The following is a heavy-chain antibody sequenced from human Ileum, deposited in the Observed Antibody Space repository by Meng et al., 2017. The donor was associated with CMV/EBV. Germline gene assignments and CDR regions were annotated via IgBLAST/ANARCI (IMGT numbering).Heavy chain of an antibody. CDR1: GYTFTSYG. CDR2: ISANNGNT. J-gene: IGHJ4*02. CDR3: ARDRWRGEMATMAAY. V-gene: IGHV1-18*01. D-gene: IGHD5-24*01. Sequence: ASVKVSCKASGYTFTSYGISWVRQAPGQGLEWMGWISANNGNTNYAQKLQGRVTMTTDTSTSTAYMELRSLRSDDTAVYYCARDRWRGEMATMAAYWGQGTLVTVSS.